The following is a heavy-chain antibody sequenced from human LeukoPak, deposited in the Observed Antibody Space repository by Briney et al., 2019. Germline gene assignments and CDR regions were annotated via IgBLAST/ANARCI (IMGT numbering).Heavy chain of an antibody. J-gene: IGHJ6*03. D-gene: IGHD5-18*01. CDR1: GYTFTSYA. V-gene: IGHV1-18*01. Sequence: GDSVKVSCKASGYTFTSYAISWVRQAPGQGLEWMGWISADNGNTDYAQRFQGRVTMTTDTSTSTAYMELRSLRSDDTAVYYCARGLRDTAMAYYYYYMDVWGKGTTVTVSS. CDR2: ISADNGNT. CDR3: ARGLRDTAMAYYYYYMDV.